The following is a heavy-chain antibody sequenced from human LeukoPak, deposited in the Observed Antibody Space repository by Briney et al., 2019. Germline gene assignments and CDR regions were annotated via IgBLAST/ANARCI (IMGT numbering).Heavy chain of an antibody. J-gene: IGHJ5*02. V-gene: IGHV6-1*01. CDR1: GDSVSSNSAA. CDR2: TYYRSKWYN. CDR3: AREGLLRHSTLYPLPPRGNWFDP. D-gene: IGHD3-16*02. Sequence: SQTLSLTCAISGDSVSSNSAAWNWIRQSPSRGLEWLGRTYYRSKWYNDYAVSVKSRITINPDTSKNQFSLQLNSVTPEDTAVYYCAREGLLRHSTLYPLPPRGNWFDPWGQGTLVTVSS.